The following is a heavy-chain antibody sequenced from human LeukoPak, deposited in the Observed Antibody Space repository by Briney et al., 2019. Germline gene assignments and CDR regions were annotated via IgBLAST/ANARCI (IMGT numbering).Heavy chain of an antibody. J-gene: IGHJ4*02. V-gene: IGHV1-3*01. D-gene: IGHD6-13*01. CDR3: AGNPYSSSWLY. CDR1: GYTFTSYA. Sequence: GASVKVSCKASGYTFTSYAMHWVRQAPGQRLEWMGWINASNGNTKYSQKFQGRVTITRDTSANTAYMELSSLRSEDTVVYYCAGNPYSSSWLYWGQGTLVTVSS. CDR2: INASNGNT.